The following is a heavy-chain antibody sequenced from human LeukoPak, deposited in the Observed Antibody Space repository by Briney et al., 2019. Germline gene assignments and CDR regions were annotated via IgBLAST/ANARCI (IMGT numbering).Heavy chain of an antibody. D-gene: IGHD6-19*01. Sequence: SETLSLTCTVSGGSISSYYWSWIRQPAGKGLERIGRIYTSGSTNYNPSLKSRVTMSVDTSKNQFSLKLSSVTAADTAVYYCAREAVAGYYYYGMDVWGQGTTVTVSS. CDR2: IYTSGST. CDR1: GGSISSYY. J-gene: IGHJ6*02. V-gene: IGHV4-4*07. CDR3: AREAVAGYYYYGMDV.